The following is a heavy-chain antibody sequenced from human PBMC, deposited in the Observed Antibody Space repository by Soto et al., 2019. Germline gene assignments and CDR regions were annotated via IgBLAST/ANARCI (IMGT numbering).Heavy chain of an antibody. CDR1: GGSFSGYY. J-gene: IGHJ3*02. V-gene: IGHV4-34*01. Sequence: PSETLSLTCAVFGGSFSGYYWSWIRQPPGKGLEWIGEINHRGSTNYNPSLKSRVTISVDTSKNQFSLKLSSVTAADTAVYYCARVRRGAFDIWGQGTMVTVSS. CDR2: INHRGST. CDR3: ARVRRGAFDI.